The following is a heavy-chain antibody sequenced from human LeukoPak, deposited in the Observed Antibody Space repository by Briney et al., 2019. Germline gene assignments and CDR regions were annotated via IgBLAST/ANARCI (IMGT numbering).Heavy chain of an antibody. CDR1: GFTFSKYA. D-gene: IGHD4-17*01. V-gene: IGHV3-23*01. CDR2: ISPSDGNT. J-gene: IGHJ4*02. CDR3: AKDSSVPYGITD. Sequence: GGSLRLTCAASGFTFSKYAMSWVRQVPGKGPEWVSAISPSDGNTFYAGSVKGRFTISRDNFKNTLSLQMNSLRAEDTALYYCAKDSSVPYGITDWGQGTLVTVSS.